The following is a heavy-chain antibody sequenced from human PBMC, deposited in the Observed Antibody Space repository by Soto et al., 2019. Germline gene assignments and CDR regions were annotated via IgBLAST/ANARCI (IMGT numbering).Heavy chain of an antibody. CDR2: IGTAGDT. D-gene: IGHD3-10*01. Sequence: GGSLRLSCAASGFTFSSYDMHWVRQATGKGLEWVSAIGTAGDTYYPGSVKGRFTISRENAKNSLYLQMNSLRAGDTAVYYCARGGSFGELWEENYYMDVWGKGTTVTVSS. CDR3: ARGGSFGELWEENYYMDV. CDR1: GFTFSSYD. V-gene: IGHV3-13*01. J-gene: IGHJ6*03.